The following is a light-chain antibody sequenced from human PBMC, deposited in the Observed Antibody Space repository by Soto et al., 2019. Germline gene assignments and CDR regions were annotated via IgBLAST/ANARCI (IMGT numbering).Light chain of an antibody. CDR3: QSYDSSLGV. V-gene: IGLV1-40*01. CDR2: GNS. J-gene: IGLJ1*01. CDR1: SSNIGAGYD. Sequence: QSVLTQPPSVSGAPGQRVTISCTGSSSNIGAGYDVHWYQQLPGTAPKLLIHGNSNRPSGVPDRFSGSKSGTSASLAITGLQAEDEADYYCQSYDSSLGVFGTGTKVTVL.